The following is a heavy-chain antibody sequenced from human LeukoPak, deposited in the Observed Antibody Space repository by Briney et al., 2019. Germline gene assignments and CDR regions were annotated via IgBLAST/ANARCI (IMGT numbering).Heavy chain of an antibody. D-gene: IGHD1-1*01. J-gene: IGHJ6*03. V-gene: IGHV1-8*03. CDR1: GYTFTNYD. CDR3: ARGRSPGTSMEYYYYMDV. CDR2: MNPNSGTT. Sequence: ASVKVSCKASGYTFTNYDINWVRQATGQGLEWMGWMNPNSGTTGYAQKFLGRVTITRNTSISTTYMELSSLRSEDTVVYYCARGRSPGTSMEYYYYMDVWGKGTTVTVSS.